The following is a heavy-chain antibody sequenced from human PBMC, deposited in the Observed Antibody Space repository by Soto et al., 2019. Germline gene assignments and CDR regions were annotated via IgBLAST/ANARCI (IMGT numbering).Heavy chain of an antibody. CDR1: GYTFTTHW. V-gene: IGHV5-51*01. J-gene: IGHJ4*02. CDR2: IYLGDSDT. D-gene: IGHD1-20*01. Sequence: EVQLVQSGAEVKKPGESLKISCKGSGYTFTTHWIGWVRQMPGKGLEWMGMIYLGDSDTRYSPSLQGQVTISADKSISTAYLQWSSLKASDTDMYYCARGARYNWNHGFDYWGQGTLVTVSS. CDR3: ARGARYNWNHGFDY.